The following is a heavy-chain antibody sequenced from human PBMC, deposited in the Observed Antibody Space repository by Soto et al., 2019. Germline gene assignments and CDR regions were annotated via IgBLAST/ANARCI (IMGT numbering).Heavy chain of an antibody. J-gene: IGHJ3*02. D-gene: IGHD3-22*01. V-gene: IGHV1-69*13. Sequence: VASVKVSCKASGGTFSSYAISRVRQAPGQGLEWMGGIIPIFGTANYAQKFQGRVTITADGSTSTAYMELSSLRSEDTAVYYCARDRMGKGYYDSSGYYRRDAFDIWGQGTMVTVSS. CDR2: IIPIFGTA. CDR1: GGTFSSYA. CDR3: ARDRMGKGYYDSSGYYRRDAFDI.